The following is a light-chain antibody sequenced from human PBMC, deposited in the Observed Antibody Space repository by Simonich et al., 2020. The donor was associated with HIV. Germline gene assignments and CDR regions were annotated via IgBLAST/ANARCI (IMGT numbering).Light chain of an antibody. CDR1: QFITSW. V-gene: IGKV1-5*03. CDR2: KAS. CDR3: QQYYNTLFT. J-gene: IGKJ3*01. Sequence: DIQMTQSPSTLSASVGERVTITCRASQFITSWVDWYQQKPGKAPKLLIYKASTLESGVPSRFSGSGSGTEFTLTISSLQPEDFATYYCQQYYNTLFTFGPGTKVDIK.